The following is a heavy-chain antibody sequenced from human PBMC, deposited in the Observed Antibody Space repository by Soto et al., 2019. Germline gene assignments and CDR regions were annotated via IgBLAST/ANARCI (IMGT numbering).Heavy chain of an antibody. V-gene: IGHV5-51*01. J-gene: IGHJ6*01. CDR1: GYSFTSYW. Sequence: GESLKISCKGSGYSFTSYWIGWLRQMPVKGLEWMGIIYPGDSDTRYSPSFQGQVTISADKSISTAYLQWSSLKASDTAMYYCAILSIAADYYYYAMDVWGQATMVTVSS. CDR2: IYPGDSDT. CDR3: AILSIAADYYYYAMDV. D-gene: IGHD6-6*01.